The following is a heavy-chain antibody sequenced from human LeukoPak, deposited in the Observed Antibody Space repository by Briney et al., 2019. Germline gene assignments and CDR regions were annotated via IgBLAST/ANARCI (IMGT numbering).Heavy chain of an antibody. CDR1: GFTLRSYW. CDR2: IKQDGSEK. CDR3: ARDIFDF. J-gene: IGHJ4*02. Sequence: GGSLRLSCAASGFTLRSYWMSWVRQAPGKGLEWVANIKQDGSEKHYVDSVKGRFTISRDNTKNSLYLQMNSLRVEDTAVYYCARDIFDFWGQGTLVTVSS. V-gene: IGHV3-7*01.